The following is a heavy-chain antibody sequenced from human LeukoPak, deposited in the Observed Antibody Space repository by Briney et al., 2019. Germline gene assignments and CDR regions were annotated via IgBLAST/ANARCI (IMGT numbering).Heavy chain of an antibody. CDR2: ISGTGGST. CDR3: AKDSNSAGSHYDSSGYYDY. CDR1: GFTFSNFA. Sequence: GGSLRLXCAASGFTFSNFAMSWDRQAPGKGLEWVSAISGTGGSTYYADSVKGRFTISRDNSKNTLYLQMNSLRAEDTAVYYCAKDSNSAGSHYDSSGYYDYWGQGTLVTVSS. V-gene: IGHV3-23*01. J-gene: IGHJ4*02. D-gene: IGHD3-22*01.